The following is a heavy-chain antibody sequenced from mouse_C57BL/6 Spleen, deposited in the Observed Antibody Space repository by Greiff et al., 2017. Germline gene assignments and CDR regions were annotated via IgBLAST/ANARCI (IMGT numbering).Heavy chain of an antibody. CDR3: ARGGITTGYFDY. J-gene: IGHJ2*01. CDR2: IDPGGGYT. D-gene: IGHD1-1*01. V-gene: IGHV1-63*01. CDR1: GYTFTNYW. Sequence: VQLQQSGAELVRPGTSVKMSCKASGYTFTNYWIGWAKQRPGHGLEWIGDIDPGGGYTNYNEKFKGKATLTADKSSSTAYMQFRSLTSEDSAIYDCARGGITTGYFDYWGQGTTLTGSS.